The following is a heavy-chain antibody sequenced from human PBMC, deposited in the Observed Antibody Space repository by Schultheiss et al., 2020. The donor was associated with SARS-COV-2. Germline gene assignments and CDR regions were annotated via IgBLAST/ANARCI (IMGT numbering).Heavy chain of an antibody. V-gene: IGHV3-20*04. CDR2: INWNGGST. CDR3: ARGKGSGAPQLRVEPLDY. J-gene: IGHJ4*02. D-gene: IGHD2-15*01. CDR1: GFTFSSYE. Sequence: GGSLRLSCAASGFTFSSYEMNWVRQAPGKGLEWVSGINWNGGSTGYADSVKGRFTISRDNSKNTLYLQMNSLRAEDTAVYYCARGKGSGAPQLRVEPLDYWGQGTLVTVSS.